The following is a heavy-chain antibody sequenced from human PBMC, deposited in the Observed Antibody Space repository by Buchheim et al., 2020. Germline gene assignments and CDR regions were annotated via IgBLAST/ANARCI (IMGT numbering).Heavy chain of an antibody. V-gene: IGHV3-30*18. CDR1: GFIFSNFG. J-gene: IGHJ4*02. Sequence: QVQLVESGGGVVQPGRSLRLSCAASGFIFSNFGMHWVRRAPGKGLEWVAVISYDGSVDHYAASVKGRFTISRDNSKNTMWLQMNSLRPEDTAVYYCTKEPLVNTGYYYPHWGQGTL. D-gene: IGHD2/OR15-2a*01. CDR2: ISYDGSVD. CDR3: TKEPLVNTGYYYPH.